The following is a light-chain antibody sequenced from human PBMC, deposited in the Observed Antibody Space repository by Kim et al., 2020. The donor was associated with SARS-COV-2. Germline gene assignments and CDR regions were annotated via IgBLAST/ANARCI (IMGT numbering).Light chain of an antibody. J-gene: IGLJ2*01. CDR1: NSDIGAFEY. Sequence: GQSISISCTESNSDIGAFEYVAWYQQYPGTAPKLLIYDVSNRPSGFSHRFSGFKSANTASLTISGLQAEDEAAYYCSSHTSSNTRVFGGGTKVTVL. V-gene: IGLV2-14*03. CDR2: DVS. CDR3: SSHTSSNTRV.